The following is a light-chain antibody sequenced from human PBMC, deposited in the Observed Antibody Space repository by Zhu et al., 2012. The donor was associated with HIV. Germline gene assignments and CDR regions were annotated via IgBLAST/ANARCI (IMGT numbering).Light chain of an antibody. V-gene: IGKV3-20*01. CDR2: GAS. CDR3: QQYGSSPMYT. Sequence: ETVMTQSPATLSVSPGERATLSCRASQSVSSNLAWYQKKPGQAPRLLIYGASTRPPGIPDRFSGSGSGTDFTLTISRLEPEDFAVYYCQQYGSSPMYTFGQGTKLEIK. J-gene: IGKJ2*01. CDR1: QSVSSN.